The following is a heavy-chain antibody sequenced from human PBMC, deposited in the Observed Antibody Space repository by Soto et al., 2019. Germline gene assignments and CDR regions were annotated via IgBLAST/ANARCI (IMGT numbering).Heavy chain of an antibody. V-gene: IGHV3-23*01. Sequence: GGSLRLSCAASGFTFSNYAMTWVRQAPGKGLEWVSSINDGGSSIYYADSVKGRCTISRDNSENTFYLQMNSLRVEDTAVYYCAKVRGTNYYYGMDVWGQGTTVTVSS. J-gene: IGHJ6*02. CDR2: INDGGSSI. CDR3: AKVRGTNYYYGMDV. CDR1: GFTFSNYA. D-gene: IGHD1-1*01.